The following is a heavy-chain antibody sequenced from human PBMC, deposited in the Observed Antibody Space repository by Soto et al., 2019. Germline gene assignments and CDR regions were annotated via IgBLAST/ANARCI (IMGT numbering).Heavy chain of an antibody. CDR1: GGSISSINW. D-gene: IGHD2-21*01. Sequence: QVQLQESGPGLVKPSGTLSLTCAVSGGSISSINWWSWVRQPPGKGLKWIGEIYHSGSTTYNPSLQSRLLITVDKSKTQSALKLTSVTAADTALFCCARGGGSDLAYGMDVWGRGSTVIVSS. CDR2: IYHSGST. J-gene: IGHJ6*02. CDR3: ARGGGSDLAYGMDV. V-gene: IGHV4-4*01.